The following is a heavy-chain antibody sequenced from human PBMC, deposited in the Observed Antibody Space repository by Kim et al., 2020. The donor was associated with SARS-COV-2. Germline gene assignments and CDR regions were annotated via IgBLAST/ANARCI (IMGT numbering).Heavy chain of an antibody. J-gene: IGHJ6*02. Sequence: GGSLRLSCAASGFTFSSYSMNWVRQAPGKGLEWVSSISSSSSYIYYADSVKGRFTISRDNAKNSLYLQMNSLRAEDTAVYYCAREGFDFWSGYYNYGMDVWAQGTTVTVSS. CDR2: ISSSSSYI. CDR1: GFTFSSYS. V-gene: IGHV3-21*01. D-gene: IGHD3-3*01. CDR3: AREGFDFWSGYYNYGMDV.